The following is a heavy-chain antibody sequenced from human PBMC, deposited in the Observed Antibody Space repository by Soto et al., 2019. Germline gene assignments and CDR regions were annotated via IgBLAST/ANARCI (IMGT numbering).Heavy chain of an antibody. CDR3: ARCYDSGTYGCFAP. CDR1: GGGFSSYG. CDR2: IIPLFGTT. J-gene: IGHJ5*02. Sequence: ASVKVSCKASGGGFSSYGINWVRQAPGQGLEWMGGIIPLFGTTNYAQKFQGRVTITADESTTTAYLELNSLTSEDTAVYYCARCYDSGTYGCFAPWGQGTLVTVSS. V-gene: IGHV1-69*13. D-gene: IGHD3-10*01.